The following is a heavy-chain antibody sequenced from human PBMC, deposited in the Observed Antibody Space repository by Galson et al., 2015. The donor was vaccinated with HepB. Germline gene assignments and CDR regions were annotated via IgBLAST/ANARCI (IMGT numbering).Heavy chain of an antibody. D-gene: IGHD5-12*01. Sequence: CAISGDSVSSNTAAWNWIRQTPSRGLEWLGRTYYRSKWYNDYAVSLKSRITINPDTSKNQFSLQLNSVTPEDTAVYYCASGYDYADYWGQGTLVTVSS. J-gene: IGHJ4*02. V-gene: IGHV6-1*01. CDR1: GDSVSSNTAA. CDR2: TYYRSKWYN. CDR3: ASGYDYADY.